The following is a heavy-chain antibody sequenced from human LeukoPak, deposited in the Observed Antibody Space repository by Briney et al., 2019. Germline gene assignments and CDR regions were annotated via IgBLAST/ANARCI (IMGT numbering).Heavy chain of an antibody. D-gene: IGHD3-16*01. J-gene: IGHJ4*02. CDR1: GFTFSSYS. CDR3: ARDSRTFGGVMGDY. Sequence: PGGSLRLSCAASGFTFSSYSMNWVRQAPGKGLEWVSSISSSSSYIYYADSVKGRFTISRDNAKNSLYLQMNSLRAEDTAVYYCARDSRTFGGVMGDYWGQGTLVTVSP. V-gene: IGHV3-21*01. CDR2: ISSSSSYI.